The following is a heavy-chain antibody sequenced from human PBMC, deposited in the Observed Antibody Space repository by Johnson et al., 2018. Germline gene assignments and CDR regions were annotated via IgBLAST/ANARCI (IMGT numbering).Heavy chain of an antibody. CDR1: GFTFSSYG. D-gene: IGHD6-19*01. CDR3: ASTGGVAVAADAFDI. Sequence: VQLQESGGGVVQPGRSLRLSCAASGFTFSSYGMHWVRQAPGKGLEWVSSISSSSSYIYYADSVKGRVTISRDNAKNSLYRQMNSLGAEDTAVYYCASTGGVAVAADAFDIWGQGTMVTVSS. J-gene: IGHJ3*02. V-gene: IGHV3-21*01. CDR2: ISSSSSYI.